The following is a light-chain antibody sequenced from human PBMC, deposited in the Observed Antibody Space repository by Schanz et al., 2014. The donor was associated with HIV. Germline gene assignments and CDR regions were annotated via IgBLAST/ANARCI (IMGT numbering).Light chain of an antibody. CDR1: SSDIGTYNY. J-gene: IGLJ2*01. Sequence: QSALAQPASVSGSPGQSITISCSGTSSDIGTYNYVSWYQQHPGKAPKVLIYDVGNRPSGVPDRFSGSKSGTSASLVISGLQSEDEADYYCATWDISLNGPVFGGGTKLTVL. CDR3: ATWDISLNGPV. V-gene: IGLV2-14*03. CDR2: DVG.